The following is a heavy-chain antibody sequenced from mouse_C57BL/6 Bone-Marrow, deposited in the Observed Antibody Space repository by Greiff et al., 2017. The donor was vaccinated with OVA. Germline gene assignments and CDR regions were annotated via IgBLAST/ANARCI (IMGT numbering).Heavy chain of an antibody. Sequence: QVQLKQSGPELVKPGASVKISCKASGYAFSSSWMNWVKQRPGKGLEWIGRIYPGDGDTNYNGKFKGKATLTADKSSSTAYMQLSSLTSEDSAVYFCARSRYGSSPYYAMDYWGQGTSVTVSS. CDR1: GYAFSSSW. V-gene: IGHV1-82*01. D-gene: IGHD1-1*01. CDR3: ARSRYGSSPYYAMDY. CDR2: IYPGDGDT. J-gene: IGHJ4*01.